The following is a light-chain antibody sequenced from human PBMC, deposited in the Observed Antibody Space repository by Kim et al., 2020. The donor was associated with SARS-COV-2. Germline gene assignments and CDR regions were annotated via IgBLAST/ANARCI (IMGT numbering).Light chain of an antibody. CDR3: QSADSSGTYWV. CDR2: KDS. J-gene: IGLJ3*02. Sequence: SYELTQPHSVSVSPGQTARITCSGDALPKQFVYWYQQKPGQAPLLVIYKDSERPSGIPERFSGSSSGTTVTLTISGVQAEDETDYYCQSADSSGTYWVFGGGTQLTVL. CDR1: ALPKQF. V-gene: IGLV3-25*03.